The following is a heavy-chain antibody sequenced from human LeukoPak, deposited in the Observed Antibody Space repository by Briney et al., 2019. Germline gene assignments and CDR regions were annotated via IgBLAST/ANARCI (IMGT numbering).Heavy chain of an antibody. J-gene: IGHJ5*02. Sequence: XGRIXPILGIANYAQKFQGRVTITADKPTSTAYIELSSLRSEDTAVYYCARDYYDSRTLVSATRWFDPWGQGTLVTVSS. D-gene: IGHD3-22*01. CDR3: ARDYYDSRTLVSATRWFDP. V-gene: IGHV1-69*04. CDR2: IXPILGIA.